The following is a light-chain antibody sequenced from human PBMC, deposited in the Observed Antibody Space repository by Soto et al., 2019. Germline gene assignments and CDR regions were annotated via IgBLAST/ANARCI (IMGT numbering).Light chain of an antibody. CDR3: LLYYSGTQI. Sequence: QAVVTQEPSLTVSPGGTVTLTCGFSTGAVTSGHFPYWFQQKPGQAPRTLIFDTSNRYSWTPARFSGSLLGGKAALTLSGAQPEDEAEYYCLLYYSGTQIFGGGTKLTVL. V-gene: IGLV7-46*01. CDR1: TGAVTSGHF. CDR2: DTS. J-gene: IGLJ2*01.